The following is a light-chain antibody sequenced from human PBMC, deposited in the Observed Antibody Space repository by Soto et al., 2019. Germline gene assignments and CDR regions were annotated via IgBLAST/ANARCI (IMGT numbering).Light chain of an antibody. Sequence: EIVLTQSPGTLSLSPGERATLSCRASQSVSSSYLAGYPQKPGQAPRLLIYGASSRATGIPDRFSVSGSGTDVTLTISRLEPDDFAVYYCQQYGSSPSTFGQGTKVEIK. CDR2: GAS. CDR1: QSVSSSY. J-gene: IGKJ1*01. V-gene: IGKV3-20*01. CDR3: QQYGSSPST.